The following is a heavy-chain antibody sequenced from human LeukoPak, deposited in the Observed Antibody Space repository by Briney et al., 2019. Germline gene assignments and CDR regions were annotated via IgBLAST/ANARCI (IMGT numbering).Heavy chain of an antibody. CDR3: AKDGSYGSGSYFSDW. CDR1: GFIVSTNY. J-gene: IGHJ4*02. Sequence: GGSLRLSCAASGFIVSTNYMSWVRQAPGKGLEWVSVLYSGGTTYYADSVKGRFTISRDNTKNTLYLQMNSLRAEDTAVYYCAKDGSYGSGSYFSDWWGQGTLVIVSS. V-gene: IGHV3-66*01. CDR2: LYSGGTT. D-gene: IGHD3-10*01.